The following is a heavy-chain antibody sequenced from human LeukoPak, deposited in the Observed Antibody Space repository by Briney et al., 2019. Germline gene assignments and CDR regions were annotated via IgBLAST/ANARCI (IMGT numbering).Heavy chain of an antibody. V-gene: IGHV1-8*03. Sequence: ASVKVSCKASGYTFTSYDINWVRQATGQGLEWMGWMNPNSGNTGYAQKFQGRVTITRNTSISTAYMELSSLRSEDTAVYYCARVPSSTSCLDTWGQGTLVTVSS. CDR1: GYTFTSYD. CDR2: MNPNSGNT. J-gene: IGHJ5*02. CDR3: ARVPSSTSCLDT. D-gene: IGHD2-2*01.